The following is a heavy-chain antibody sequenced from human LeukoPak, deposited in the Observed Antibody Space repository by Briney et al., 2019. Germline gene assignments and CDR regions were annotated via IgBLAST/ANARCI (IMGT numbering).Heavy chain of an antibody. V-gene: IGHV4-59*01. Sequence: SETLSLTCTLSGGSISSYYWSWIRQPPGKGLGWIGYIYYSGSTNYNPSLKSRVTISVDTSKNQFSLKLSSVTAADTAVYYCARQADSYGSYYFDYWGQGTLVTVSS. CDR3: ARQADSYGSYYFDY. CDR1: GGSISSYY. D-gene: IGHD5-18*01. CDR2: IYYSGST. J-gene: IGHJ4*02.